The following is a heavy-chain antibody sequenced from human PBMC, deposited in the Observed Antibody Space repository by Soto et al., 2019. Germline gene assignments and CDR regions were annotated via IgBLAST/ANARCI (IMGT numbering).Heavy chain of an antibody. J-gene: IGHJ4*02. V-gene: IGHV3-7*05. CDR3: ARAGSHSTLFDY. CDR1: GFTFSSYW. D-gene: IGHD3-10*01. Sequence: EVQLVESGGGLVQPGGSLRLSCAASGFTFSSYWMSWVRQAPGKGLEWVANIKQDGSDIYYVDSVKGRFTISRDNAKNSLYLQMNSLRAEDTALYYCARAGSHSTLFDYWGQGTLVTVSS. CDR2: IKQDGSDI.